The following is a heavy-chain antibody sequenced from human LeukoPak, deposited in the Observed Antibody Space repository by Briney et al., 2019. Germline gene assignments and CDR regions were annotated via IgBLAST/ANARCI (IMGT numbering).Heavy chain of an antibody. CDR3: GRGFSIDY. D-gene: IGHD3-10*01. J-gene: IGHJ4*02. CDR1: GYTLTELP. CDR2: FDPEDGKT. V-gene: IGHV1-24*01. Sequence: ASVNVSCKVSGYTLTELPIHWVRQAPGKGLEWMGGFDPEDGKTIYTQKFQGRLTMTKDTSTDTAYMDLSSLTSEDTAVYYCGRGFSIDYWGQGTLVTVSS.